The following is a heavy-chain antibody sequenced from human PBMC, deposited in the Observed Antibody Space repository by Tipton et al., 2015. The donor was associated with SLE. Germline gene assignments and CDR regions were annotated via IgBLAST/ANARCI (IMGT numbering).Heavy chain of an antibody. D-gene: IGHD3-3*01. CDR2: IYHSGST. CDR3: VREHHPRITVFGADC. Sequence: TLSLTCSVSGYSISSGFYWGWLRQSPGKGLEWIGSIYHSGSTQYNPSLKSRVTISVDTSGNQVSLRLRSVTAADTAVYYCVREHHPRITVFGADCWGQGTLVTVPS. V-gene: IGHV4-38-2*02. CDR1: GYSISSGFY. J-gene: IGHJ4*02.